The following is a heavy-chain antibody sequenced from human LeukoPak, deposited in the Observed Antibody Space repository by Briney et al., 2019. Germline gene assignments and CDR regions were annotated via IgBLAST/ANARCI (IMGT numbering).Heavy chain of an antibody. V-gene: IGHV3-9*01. CDR2: ISWNSGSI. D-gene: IGHD3-22*01. CDR3: AKDLNTLYYDSSGYGN. J-gene: IGHJ4*02. Sequence: GGSLRLSCAASGFTFDDYAMHWVRQAPGKGLEWVSGISWNSGSIGYADSVKGRFTISRDNAKNSLYLQMNSLRAEDTALYYCAKDLNTLYYDSSGYGNWGQGTLVTVSS. CDR1: GFTFDDYA.